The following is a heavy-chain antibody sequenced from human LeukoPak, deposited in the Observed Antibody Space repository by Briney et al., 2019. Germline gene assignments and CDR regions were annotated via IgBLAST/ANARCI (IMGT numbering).Heavy chain of an antibody. V-gene: IGHV3-30-3*01. CDR3: VRDHAYAFDM. Sequence: PGGSLRLSCAASGFTFSSYAMHWVRQAPGKGLEWVAVISYDGSNKYYADSVKGRFIISRDNAKNSLYLQMNSLKAEDTAIYYCVRDHAYAFDMWGQGTGVTVSS. D-gene: IGHD3-16*01. J-gene: IGHJ3*02. CDR1: GFTFSSYA. CDR2: ISYDGSNK.